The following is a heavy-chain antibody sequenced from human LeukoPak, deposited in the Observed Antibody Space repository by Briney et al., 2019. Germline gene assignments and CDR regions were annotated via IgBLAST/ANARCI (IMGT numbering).Heavy chain of an antibody. CDR2: ISGDGGST. J-gene: IGHJ4*02. D-gene: IGHD3-16*01. CDR1: GFSFSTYT. CDR3: AKDFGRSLGGPGY. Sequence: PGGSLRLSCAASGFSFSTYTMVWVRQAPGGGLEWVSGISGDGGSTYYTDAVKGRFAISRDNSKSTLYLEMNSLRAEDTAMYYCAKDFGRSLGGPGYWGRGTLVTVSS. V-gene: IGHV3-23*01.